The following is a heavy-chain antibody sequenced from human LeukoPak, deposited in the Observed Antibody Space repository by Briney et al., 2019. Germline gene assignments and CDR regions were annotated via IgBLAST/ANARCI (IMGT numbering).Heavy chain of an antibody. CDR1: GGSLTGYY. CDR2: INRDGSS. Sequence: PSETLSLTCDVSGGSLTGYYWSWVRQPPGKGLEWIGEINRDGSSYNNPSLKSRVTISIDTSKNQFSLRLSSVTAADTAVYYCARRGRFLEWLLSAYYYYYYMDVWGKGTTVTVSS. J-gene: IGHJ6*03. CDR3: ARRGRFLEWLLSAYYYYYYMDV. V-gene: IGHV4-34*01. D-gene: IGHD3-3*01.